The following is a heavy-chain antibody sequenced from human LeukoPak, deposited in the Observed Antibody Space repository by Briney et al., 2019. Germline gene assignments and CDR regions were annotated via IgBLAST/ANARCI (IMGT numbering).Heavy chain of an antibody. CDR2: IYYSGST. Sequence: SSETLSLTCTVSGGSISSSDYYWGWIRQPPGKGLEWIGTIYYSGSTYYNPSLKSRVTIFVDTSKNQFSLKLNSVTAADTAVYYCAGHTSGLDYWGQGTLVTVSS. CDR1: GGSISSSDYY. D-gene: IGHD6-19*01. CDR3: AGHTSGLDY. V-gene: IGHV4-39*01. J-gene: IGHJ4*02.